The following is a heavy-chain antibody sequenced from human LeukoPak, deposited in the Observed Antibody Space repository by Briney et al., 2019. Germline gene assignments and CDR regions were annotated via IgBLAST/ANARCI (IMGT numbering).Heavy chain of an antibody. CDR1: GYTFTSYG. CDR3: VRESNWNDVAGTFDF. D-gene: IGHD1-1*01. Sequence: GASVKVSCKASGYTFTSYGISWVRQAPGQGLEWMGWISAYNGNTNYAQKLQGRVTMTTDTSTSTAYMELRSLRSDDTAVFYCVRESNWNDVAGTFDFWGQGTMVTVSS. J-gene: IGHJ3*01. V-gene: IGHV1-18*01. CDR2: ISAYNGNT.